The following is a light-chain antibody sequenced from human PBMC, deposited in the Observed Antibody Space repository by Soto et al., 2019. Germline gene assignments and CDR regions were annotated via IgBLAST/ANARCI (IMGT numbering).Light chain of an antibody. CDR2: SAS. CDR3: QKYNSDRPA. V-gene: IGKV1-27*01. Sequence: DIQMTQSPSSLSASVGDRVTITCRASQGISNYLAWYQQKPGKVPKLLIYSASTLQSGVPPRFSGSGSGTDFTLTISRLQPEDVATYYCQKYNSDRPAVGEGTRVEI. J-gene: IGKJ5*01. CDR1: QGISNY.